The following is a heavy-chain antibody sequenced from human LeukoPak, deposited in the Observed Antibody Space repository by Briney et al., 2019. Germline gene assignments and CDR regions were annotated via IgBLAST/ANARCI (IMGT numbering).Heavy chain of an antibody. J-gene: IGHJ4*02. CDR1: GFTFSSYG. Sequence: GGSLRLSCAASGFTFSSYGMSWVRQAPGKGLEWVSAISGSGGNTYYADSVKGRFTIFRDNSKNTLYLQMNSLRAEDTAVYYCAKDLSPGHYWGQGTLVTVSS. CDR3: AKDLSPGHY. CDR2: ISGSGGNT. V-gene: IGHV3-23*01. D-gene: IGHD2/OR15-2a*01.